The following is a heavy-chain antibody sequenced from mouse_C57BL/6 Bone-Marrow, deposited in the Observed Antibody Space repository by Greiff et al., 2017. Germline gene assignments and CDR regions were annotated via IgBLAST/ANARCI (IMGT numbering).Heavy chain of an antibody. CDR2: INPNNGGT. J-gene: IGHJ4*01. V-gene: IGHV1-22*01. CDR1: GYTFTDYN. D-gene: IGHD2-1*01. Sequence: EVKLMESGPELVKPGASVKMSCKASGYTFTDYNMHWVKQSHGKSLEWIGYINPNNGGTSYNQKFKGKATLTVNKSSSTAYMELRSLTSEDAAVYYCASPFCYGNYEVAMDYWGQGTSVTVSS. CDR3: ASPFCYGNYEVAMDY.